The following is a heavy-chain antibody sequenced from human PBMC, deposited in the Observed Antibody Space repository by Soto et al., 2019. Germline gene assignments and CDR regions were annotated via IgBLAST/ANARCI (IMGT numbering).Heavy chain of an antibody. CDR3: AKEATNINNFDY. CDR2: ISSSGSMM. V-gene: IGHV3-48*03. Sequence: EVHLVESGGGLVQPGGSLRLSCAASGFTFENYEMNWVRQAPGKGLEWLSYISSSGSMMYYADSVRGRFTISRDNAKNSLYLQMNSLRAEDTAIYYCAKEATNINNFDYWGQGTLVTVSS. CDR1: GFTFENYE. J-gene: IGHJ4*02. D-gene: IGHD1-26*01.